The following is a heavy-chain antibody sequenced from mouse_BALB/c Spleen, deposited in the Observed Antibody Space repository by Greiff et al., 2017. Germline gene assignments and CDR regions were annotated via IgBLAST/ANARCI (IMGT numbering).Heavy chain of an antibody. V-gene: IGHV1S137*01. D-gene: IGHD2-2*01. Sequence: QVQLQQSGAELVRPGVSVKISCKGSGYTFTDYAMHWVKQSHAKSLEWIGVISTYYGDASYNQKFKGKATMTVDKSSSTAYMELARLTSEDSAIYYCARGVNGYDGFAYWGQGTLVTVSA. CDR3: ARGVNGYDGFAY. CDR1: GYTFTDYA. J-gene: IGHJ3*01. CDR2: ISTYYGDA.